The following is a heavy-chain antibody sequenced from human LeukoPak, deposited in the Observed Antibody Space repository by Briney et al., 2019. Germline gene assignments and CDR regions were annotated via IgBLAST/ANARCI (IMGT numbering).Heavy chain of an antibody. V-gene: IGHV3-23*01. CDR2: ISGSGGST. Sequence: QAGGSLRLSCAASGFTFSSYAMSWVRQAPGKGLEWVSAISGSGGSTYYADSVKGRFTISRDNSKNTLYLQMNSLRAEDTAVYYCAKDMSYSSSWYYFDYWGQGTLVTVS. J-gene: IGHJ4*02. D-gene: IGHD6-13*01. CDR3: AKDMSYSSSWYYFDY. CDR1: GFTFSSYA.